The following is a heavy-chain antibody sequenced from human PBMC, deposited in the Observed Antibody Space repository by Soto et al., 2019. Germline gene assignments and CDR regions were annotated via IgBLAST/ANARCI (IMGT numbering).Heavy chain of an antibody. CDR3: ARDDLATTVLPPEVSFDI. CDR2: ISYDGSNK. J-gene: IGHJ3*02. D-gene: IGHD4-17*01. Sequence: PGGSLRLSCAASGFTFSSYAMHWVRQAPGKGLEWVAVISYDGSNKYYADSVKGRFTISRDNSKNTLYLQMNSLRAEDTAVYYCARDDLATTVLPPEVSFDIWGPGTMVTVSS. V-gene: IGHV3-30-3*01. CDR1: GFTFSSYA.